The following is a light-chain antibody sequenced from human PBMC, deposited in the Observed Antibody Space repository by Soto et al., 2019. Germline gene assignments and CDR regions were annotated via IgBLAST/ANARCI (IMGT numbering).Light chain of an antibody. CDR3: CSYAGSYSYV. Sequence: QSALTQPRSVSGSPGQPVTISCTGTSSDVGGYNYVSWYQQHPGKAPKLMIYDVSKRPSGVPDRFSGSKSGNTASLTISGLQAEHEADYYCCSYAGSYSYVFGTGTKVTVL. CDR1: SSDVGGYNY. V-gene: IGLV2-11*01. CDR2: DVS. J-gene: IGLJ1*01.